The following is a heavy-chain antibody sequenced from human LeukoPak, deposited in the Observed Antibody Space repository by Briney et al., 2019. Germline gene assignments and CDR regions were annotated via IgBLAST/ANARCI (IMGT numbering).Heavy chain of an antibody. CDR3: ARGEDVGAAAGIFPSTIDY. CDR1: GYTFTGYY. J-gene: IGHJ4*02. Sequence: ASVKASCKASGYTFTGYYMHWVRQAPGQGLEWMGWINPNSGGTNYAQKFRGRVTMTRDTSISTAYMELSRLRSDDTAVYYCARGEDVGAAAGIFPSTIDYWGQGTLVTVSS. V-gene: IGHV1-2*02. CDR2: INPNSGGT. D-gene: IGHD6-13*01.